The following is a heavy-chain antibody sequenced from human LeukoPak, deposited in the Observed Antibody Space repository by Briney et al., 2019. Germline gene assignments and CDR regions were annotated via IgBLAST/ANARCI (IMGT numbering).Heavy chain of an antibody. J-gene: IGHJ4*02. V-gene: IGHV5-51*01. CDR1: GYSFTSYW. CDR3: ARRLGYCSSTSCYPYFDY. D-gene: IGHD2-2*01. CDR2: IYPGDSDT. Sequence: GESLKISCKGSGYSFTSYWIGWVRQMPGKGLEWMGIIYPGDSDTRYSPSFQGQVTISADKSISTAYLQWSSLKASDTAMYYCARRLGYCSSTSCYPYFDYWGQGTLVTVSS.